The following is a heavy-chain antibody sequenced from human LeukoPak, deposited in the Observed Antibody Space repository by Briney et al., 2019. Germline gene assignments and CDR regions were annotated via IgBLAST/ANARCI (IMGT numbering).Heavy chain of an antibody. D-gene: IGHD2-15*01. CDR2: ISYDGSNK. CDR3: AKGVVVAATNPLGY. Sequence: GGSLRLSWAASGFTFSSYGMHWVRKAPGKGLEWVAVISYDGSNKYYADSVKGRFTTSRDNSKNTLYLQMSSLRAEDTAVYYCAKGVVVAATNPLGYWGQGTLVTVSS. CDR1: GFTFSSYG. V-gene: IGHV3-30*18. J-gene: IGHJ4*02.